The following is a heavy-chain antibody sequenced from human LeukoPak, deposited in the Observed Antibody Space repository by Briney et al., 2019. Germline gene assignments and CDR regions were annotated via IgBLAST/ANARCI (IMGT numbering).Heavy chain of an antibody. Sequence: ASVKVSCKASGGTFSSYAISWVRQAPGQGLEWMRGIIPIFGTANYAQKFQGRVTITADESTSTAYMELSSLRSEDTAVYYCARYSWQYRSAFDIWGQGTMVTVSS. D-gene: IGHD5-18*01. CDR1: GGTFSSYA. J-gene: IGHJ3*02. CDR2: IIPIFGTA. V-gene: IGHV1-69*13. CDR3: ARYSWQYRSAFDI.